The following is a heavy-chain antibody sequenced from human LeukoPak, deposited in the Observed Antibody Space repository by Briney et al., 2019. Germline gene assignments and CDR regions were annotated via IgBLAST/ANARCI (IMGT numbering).Heavy chain of an antibody. J-gene: IGHJ4*02. CDR2: ISYDGSNK. Sequence: TGGSLRLSCAASGFTFSSHGMHWVRQAPGKGLEWVAVISYDGSNKYYADSVKGRFTISRDNSKNTLYLQMNSLRAEDTAVYYCAKPPYRSSWNGFDYWGQGTLVTVSS. CDR1: GFTFSSHG. V-gene: IGHV3-30*18. D-gene: IGHD6-13*01. CDR3: AKPPYRSSWNGFDY.